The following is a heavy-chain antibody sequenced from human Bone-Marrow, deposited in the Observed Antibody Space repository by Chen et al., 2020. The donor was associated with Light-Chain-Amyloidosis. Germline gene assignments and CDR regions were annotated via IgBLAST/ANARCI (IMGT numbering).Heavy chain of an antibody. CDR1: GFTFSSYE. J-gene: IGHJ6*02. CDR3: ARGRWLGGMDV. Sequence: ELQLVESGGGLVQPGGSLRLSCAASGFTFSSYEMNWVGQAPGKGLEWVANIGQHGSEKFYVASVKGRVTISRDNPNNSLYLEMNSLRSEDTAVYYCARGRWLGGMDVWGQGTTVTVSS. D-gene: IGHD3-22*01. CDR2: IGQHGSEK. V-gene: IGHV3-7*04.